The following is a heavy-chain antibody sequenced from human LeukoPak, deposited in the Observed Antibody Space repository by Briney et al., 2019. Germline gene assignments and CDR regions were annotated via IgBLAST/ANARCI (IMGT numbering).Heavy chain of an antibody. CDR1: GYSFSSYW. CDR2: IYPGDSDT. D-gene: IGHD2-15*01. J-gene: IGHJ4*02. V-gene: IGHV5-51*01. CDR3: ARARYCSGGTCYPDY. Sequence: GESLKISCKGSGYSFSSYWIGWVRQMPGKGLEWMGTIYPGDSDTRYSPSFQGQVTISAAKSISTAYLQWSSLKASDTAMYYCARARYCSGGTCYPDYWGQGTLVTVSS.